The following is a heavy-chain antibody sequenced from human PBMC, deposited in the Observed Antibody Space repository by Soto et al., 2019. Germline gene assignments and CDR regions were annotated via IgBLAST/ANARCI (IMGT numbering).Heavy chain of an antibody. CDR1: VDSVSSNNAA. CDR2: TYYRSKWYS. CDR3: ARGPSPLAY. V-gene: IGHV6-1*01. J-gene: IGHJ4*02. Sequence: PSQTLSLTCAISVDSVSSNNAAWNWIRQSPSRGLEWLGRTYYRSKWYSDYAGSVKGRITINADTSKNQISLHLNSVTPQDTAVYYCARGPSPLAYWGRGTVVTVSS. D-gene: IGHD6-6*01.